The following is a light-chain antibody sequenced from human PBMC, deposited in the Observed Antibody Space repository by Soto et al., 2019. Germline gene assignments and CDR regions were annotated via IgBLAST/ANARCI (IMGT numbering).Light chain of an antibody. J-gene: IGLJ1*01. CDR2: DVN. Sequence: QSVLTQPASVSGSPGQSIAISCTGTSSDVGSYNSVFWYQQYPGKAHKLMIHDVNNRPSGISDRFSGSKSGNTASLTISGLQAEDEADYYCSSFTSSTSYVFGTGTKVTVL. V-gene: IGLV2-14*03. CDR1: SSDVGSYNS. CDR3: SSFTSSTSYV.